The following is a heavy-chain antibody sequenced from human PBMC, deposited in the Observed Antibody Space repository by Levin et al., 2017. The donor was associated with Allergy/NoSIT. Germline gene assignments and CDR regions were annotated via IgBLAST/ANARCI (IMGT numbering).Heavy chain of an antibody. J-gene: IGHJ3*02. Sequence: SVKVSCKASGFTFTSSAMQWVRQARGQRLEWIGWIVVGSGNTNYAQKFQERVTITRDMSTSTAYMELSSLRSEDTAVYYCAAYGYSYGYVGDAFDIWGQGTMVTVSS. D-gene: IGHD5-18*01. CDR3: AAYGYSYGYVGDAFDI. CDR2: IVVGSGNT. V-gene: IGHV1-58*02. CDR1: GFTFTSSA.